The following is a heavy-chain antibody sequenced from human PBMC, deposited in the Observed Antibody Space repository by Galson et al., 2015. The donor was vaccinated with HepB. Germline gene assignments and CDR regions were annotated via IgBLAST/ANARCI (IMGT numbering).Heavy chain of an antibody. CDR3: ARLGDLSGYSSL. J-gene: IGHJ4*02. CDR2: IRSKASGHAT. Sequence: SLRLSCAASGFTFSGSAIHWVRQASGKGLEWVGRIRSKASGHATAYDASLKGRFTISRDDSKNTAYLHMNSLKTEHTAVYYCARLGDLSGYSSLWGQGTLVTVSS. CDR1: GFTFSGSA. V-gene: IGHV3-73*01. D-gene: IGHD2-15*01.